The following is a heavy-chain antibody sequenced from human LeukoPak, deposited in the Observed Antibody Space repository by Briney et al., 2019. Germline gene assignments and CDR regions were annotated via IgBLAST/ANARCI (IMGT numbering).Heavy chain of an antibody. CDR1: GFTFSSYA. J-gene: IGHJ4*02. D-gene: IGHD2-21*02. V-gene: IGHV3-23*01. CDR3: AKGRVRGALATAISDFDY. Sequence: PGGSLRLSCAASGFTFSSYAMSWVRQAPGKGLEWVSAISGSGGSTYYADSVKGRFTISRDNSKNTLYLQMNSLRAEDTAVYYCAKGRVRGALATAISDFDYWGQGTLVTVSS. CDR2: ISGSGGST.